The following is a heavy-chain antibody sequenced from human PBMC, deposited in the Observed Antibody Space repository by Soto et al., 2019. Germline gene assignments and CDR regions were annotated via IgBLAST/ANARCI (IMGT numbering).Heavy chain of an antibody. CDR3: ARWGDTMKGDYYYGMDV. J-gene: IGHJ6*02. V-gene: IGHV3-30-3*01. D-gene: IGHD3-22*01. CDR2: ISYDGSNK. Sequence: QVQLVESGGGVVQPGRSLRLSCAASGFTFSSYAMHWVRQAPGKGLEWVAVISYDGSNKYYADSVKGRFTISRDNSKNTLYLQMNSLRAEDTAVYYCARWGDTMKGDYYYGMDVWGQGTTVTVSS. CDR1: GFTFSSYA.